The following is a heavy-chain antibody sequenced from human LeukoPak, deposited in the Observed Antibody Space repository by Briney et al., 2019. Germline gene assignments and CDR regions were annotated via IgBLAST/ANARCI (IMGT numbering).Heavy chain of an antibody. V-gene: IGHV1-2*02. J-gene: IGHJ6*03. Sequence: ASVKVSRKASGYTFSDSYMHWVRQAPGQGLEWMGWINPNSGATNYAQKFQGRVTMTRDTSNSTAYMELTGLRSDDTAVYYCARDLYYYYMDVWGKGTTVTVSS. CDR3: ARDLYYYYMDV. CDR2: INPNSGAT. CDR1: GYTFSDSY.